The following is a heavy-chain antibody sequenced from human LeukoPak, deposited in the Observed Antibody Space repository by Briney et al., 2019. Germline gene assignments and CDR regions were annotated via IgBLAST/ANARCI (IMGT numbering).Heavy chain of an antibody. CDR3: ARVRIRIAAAGRGPGTFDY. Sequence: PSETLSLTCVVSGGSISSTSYYWGWIRQPPRKGLEWIGSIYYSGSTYYSPSLKSRVTISVDTSKNQFSLKLSSVTAADTAVYYCARVRIRIAAAGRGPGTFDYWGQGTLVTVSS. CDR1: GGSISSTSYY. V-gene: IGHV4-39*07. CDR2: IYYSGST. J-gene: IGHJ4*02. D-gene: IGHD6-13*01.